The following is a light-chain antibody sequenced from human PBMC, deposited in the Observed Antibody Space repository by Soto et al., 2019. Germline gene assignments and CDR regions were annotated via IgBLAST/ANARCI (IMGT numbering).Light chain of an antibody. V-gene: IGKV3-11*01. CDR2: DAS. Sequence: EIVLTQSPATLSLSPGERATLSCRASQSVSSYLAWYQQKPGQAPRLLIYDASNRATGIPARFSGSGSGTDFTLTISSLEPEDFAVYYCQQRSNWRGTFGQGTLLEIK. J-gene: IGKJ5*01. CDR3: QQRSNWRGT. CDR1: QSVSSY.